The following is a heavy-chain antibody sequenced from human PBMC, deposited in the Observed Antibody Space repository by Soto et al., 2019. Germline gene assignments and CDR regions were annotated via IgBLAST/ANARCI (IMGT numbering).Heavy chain of an antibody. V-gene: IGHV1-2*02. CDR1: RYTFTGYY. CDR3: ARAGLTTLELATIY. J-gene: IGHJ4*02. CDR2: INANSGVT. D-gene: IGHD5-12*01. Sequence: ASVKVSCKGPRYTFTGYYVHWLRQSLGQGLELMGWINANSGVTKFPRKFQGRVIMTRDTSISTVYMELSRLTSDDTAVYYCARAGLTTLELATIYWGQGTQVTVS.